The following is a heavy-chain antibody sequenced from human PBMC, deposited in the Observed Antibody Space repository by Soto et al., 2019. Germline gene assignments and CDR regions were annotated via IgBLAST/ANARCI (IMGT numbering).Heavy chain of an antibody. CDR3: ATDFWNGSGYNWFDP. CDR1: GGTFSSYA. CDR2: IIPIFGTA. D-gene: IGHD3-3*01. Sequence: ASVKVSCKASGGTFSSYAISWVRQAPGQGLEWMGGIIPIFGTANYAQKFQGRVTITADESTSTAYMELSSLRSEDTAVYYCATDFWNGSGYNWFDPWGQGTLVT. V-gene: IGHV1-69*13. J-gene: IGHJ5*02.